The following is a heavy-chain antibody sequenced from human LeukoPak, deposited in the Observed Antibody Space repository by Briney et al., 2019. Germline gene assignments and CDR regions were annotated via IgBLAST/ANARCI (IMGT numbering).Heavy chain of an antibody. CDR2: INHFGSQT. V-gene: IGHV3-11*05. CDR1: GYTFKDFY. CDR3: VRARFTTFVYY. Sequence: GGSLRLSCAASGYTFKDFYMSWVRQAPGKGLEWVSYINHFGSQTDYADSVKGRFTISRDNAKNSLSLQKNYLGVDDTAVYYCVRARFTTFVYYWGQGTLVTVSS. J-gene: IGHJ4*02. D-gene: IGHD1-1*01.